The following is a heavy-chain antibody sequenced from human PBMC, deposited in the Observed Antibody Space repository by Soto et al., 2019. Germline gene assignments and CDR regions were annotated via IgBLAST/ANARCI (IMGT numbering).Heavy chain of an antibody. J-gene: IGHJ4*02. CDR1: GYTFTTYG. CDR3: ARDFTKSSSWPYYFDY. CDR2: ISAYSGST. Sequence: QVPLVQSGAEVKKPGASVKVSCKASGYTFTTYGISWVRQAPGQGLEWMGWISAYSGSTKFAQKLQGRVTTTTDTSTTTAYMELRSLTSDDTAVYYCARDFTKSSSWPYYFDYWGQGTLVTVSS. V-gene: IGHV1-18*01. D-gene: IGHD6-13*01.